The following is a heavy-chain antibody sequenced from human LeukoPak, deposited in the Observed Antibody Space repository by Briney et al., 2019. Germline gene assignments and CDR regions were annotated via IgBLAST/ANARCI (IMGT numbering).Heavy chain of an antibody. Sequence: GGSLRLSCAASGFTVSSNYMSWVRQAPGKGLEWVSVIYSGGSTYYADSVKGRFTISRDNSKNTLYLQMNSLRAEDTAVYYCAKVQYYYGSGSPGDWGQGTLVTVSS. V-gene: IGHV3-66*01. CDR1: GFTVSSNY. J-gene: IGHJ4*02. D-gene: IGHD3-10*01. CDR2: IYSGGST. CDR3: AKVQYYYGSGSPGD.